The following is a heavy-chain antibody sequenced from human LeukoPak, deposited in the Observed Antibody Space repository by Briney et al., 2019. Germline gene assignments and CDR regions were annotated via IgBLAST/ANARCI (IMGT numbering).Heavy chain of an antibody. CDR3: ARDFSSWTPDNWFDP. CDR1: GGSISSSSHY. Sequence: PSETLSLTCSVSGGSISSSSHYWDWIRQPPGEGLEWIGSIYYSGSTYYNPSLKSRVTISVDTSKNQFSLKLSSVTAADTAVYYCARDFSSWTPDNWFDPWGQGTLVTVSS. D-gene: IGHD6-13*01. J-gene: IGHJ5*02. CDR2: IYYSGST. V-gene: IGHV4-39*07.